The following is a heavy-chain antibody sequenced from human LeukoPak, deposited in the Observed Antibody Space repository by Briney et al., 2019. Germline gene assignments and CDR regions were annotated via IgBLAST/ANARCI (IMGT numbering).Heavy chain of an antibody. Sequence: ASVNVSCKASGYTFTSYDINWVRQATGQGLEWMGWMNPNSGNTGYAQKFQGRVTMTRNTSISTAYMELSSLRSEDTAVYYCARGKLTGPYFDYWGQGTLVTVSS. CDR2: MNPNSGNT. CDR1: GYTFTSYD. V-gene: IGHV1-8*01. CDR3: ARGKLTGPYFDY. J-gene: IGHJ4*02. D-gene: IGHD1-20*01.